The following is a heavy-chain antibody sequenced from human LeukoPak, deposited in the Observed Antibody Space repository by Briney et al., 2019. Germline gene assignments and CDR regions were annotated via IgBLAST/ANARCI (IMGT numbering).Heavy chain of an antibody. CDR1: GFTFSSYA. Sequence: GGSLRLSCAASGFTFSSYAMSWVRQAPGKGLEWVSAISGSGGSTYYADSVKGRFTISRDNSKNTLYLQMNSLRAEDTAVYYCTKVHLTYYYDSSGYGFQDFWGQGTLVTVPS. V-gene: IGHV3-23*01. CDR3: TKVHLTYYYDSSGYGFQDF. CDR2: ISGSGGST. J-gene: IGHJ4*02. D-gene: IGHD3-22*01.